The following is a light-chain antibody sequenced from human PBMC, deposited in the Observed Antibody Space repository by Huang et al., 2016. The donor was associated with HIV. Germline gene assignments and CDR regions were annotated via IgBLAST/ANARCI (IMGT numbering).Light chain of an antibody. CDR3: HQYNNWLLS. J-gene: IGKJ4*01. CDR2: GSS. Sequence: EIVMTQSPATQSVSPGQRVTLSCRANRSVSTNLAWYQPRHGQAPRLLIDGSSTRAPGIPARFSGSGSGTDFSLTISSLQSEDFALYYCHQYNNWLLSFGGGTRV. CDR1: RSVSTN. V-gene: IGKV3-15*01.